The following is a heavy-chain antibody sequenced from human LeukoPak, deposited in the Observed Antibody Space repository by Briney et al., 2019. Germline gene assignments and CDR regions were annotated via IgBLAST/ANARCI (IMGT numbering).Heavy chain of an antibody. V-gene: IGHV4-31*03. CDR1: GGSISSGGYY. CDR3: ARGQGGAALYYYGMDV. Sequence: SETLSLTCTVSGGSISSGGYYWSWIRQHPGKGLEWIGYIYYSGSTYHNPSLKSRVTMSVDTSKNQFSLKLSSVTAADTAVYFCARGQGGAALYYYGMDVWGQGTTVTVSS. CDR2: IYYSGST. J-gene: IGHJ6*02. D-gene: IGHD2-15*01.